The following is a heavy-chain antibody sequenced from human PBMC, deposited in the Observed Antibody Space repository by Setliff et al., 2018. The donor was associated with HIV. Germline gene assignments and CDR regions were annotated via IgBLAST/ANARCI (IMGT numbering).Heavy chain of an antibody. J-gene: IGHJ4*02. CDR3: ATDPKGDGWAYFDS. CDR1: GASMTSHY. V-gene: IGHV4-59*11. Sequence: PSETLSLTCSVAGASMTSHYLTWIRQPRGMGLEWIGNIYGSGTTKYNPSLRSRVTISVDKSKNQLSLSLDPVTAADTAVYYCATDPKGDGWAYFDSWGQGTLVTVSS. CDR2: IYGSGTT. D-gene: IGHD6-19*01.